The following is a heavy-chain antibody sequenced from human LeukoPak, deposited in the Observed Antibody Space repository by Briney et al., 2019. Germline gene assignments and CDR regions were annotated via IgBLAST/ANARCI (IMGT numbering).Heavy chain of an antibody. CDR2: INHSGST. Sequence: SETLALTCAVYGGSFSGYYWSWIRQPPGKGLEWIGEINHSGSTNYNPSLKSRVTISVDTSKNQFSLKLSSVTAADTAVYYCARGDIVVVPAAIHTRPFDYWGQGTLVTVSS. CDR3: ARGDIVVVPAAIHTRPFDY. J-gene: IGHJ4*02. D-gene: IGHD2-2*02. CDR1: GGSFSGYY. V-gene: IGHV4-34*01.